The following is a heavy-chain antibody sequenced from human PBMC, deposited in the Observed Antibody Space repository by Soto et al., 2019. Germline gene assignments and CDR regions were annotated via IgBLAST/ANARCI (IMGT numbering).Heavy chain of an antibody. J-gene: IGHJ4*02. D-gene: IGHD2-15*01. CDR1: GFTVSSVF. V-gene: IGHV3-66*01. CDR2: IYSTGRT. Sequence: EVQLVESGGGLVQPGGSLRLSCAASGFTVSSVFMSWVRQAPGKGLEWVSVIYSTGRTYYADSVKGRFNISRDDHRNTVYLQMNIVRGDDTAVYYCARDLYCSRWGQGTLVTVSS. CDR3: ARDLYCSR.